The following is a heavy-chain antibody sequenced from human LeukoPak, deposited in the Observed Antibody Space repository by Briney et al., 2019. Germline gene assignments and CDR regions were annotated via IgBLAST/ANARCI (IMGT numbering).Heavy chain of an antibody. CDR3: ARDWNFVYDY. V-gene: IGHV1-18*01. J-gene: IGHJ4*02. CDR1: GYTFSTYG. Sequence: ASVKVSCKASGYTFSTYGISWVRQAPGQGREWRGWINIKNGDTNYAQRLQGRVTLTTDTSTSTAYMELRSLRSDDTAIYYCARDWNFVYDYWGQGTLVTVSS. CDR2: INIKNGDT. D-gene: IGHD3-16*01.